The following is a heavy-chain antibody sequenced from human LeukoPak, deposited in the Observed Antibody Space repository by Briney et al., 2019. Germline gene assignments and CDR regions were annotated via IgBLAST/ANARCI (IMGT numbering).Heavy chain of an antibody. CDR2: INPNSGGT. Sequence: ASVKVSCKASGYTFTGYYMHWVRQAPGQGLEWMGWINPNSGGTNYAQQLQGRVTMTTDTSTSTAYMELRSLTSDDTAVYYCRRRGLGETATTNQPDYWGQGTLVTVSS. CDR3: RRRGLGETATTNQPDY. V-gene: IGHV1-2*02. J-gene: IGHJ4*02. D-gene: IGHD5-24*01. CDR1: GYTFTGYY.